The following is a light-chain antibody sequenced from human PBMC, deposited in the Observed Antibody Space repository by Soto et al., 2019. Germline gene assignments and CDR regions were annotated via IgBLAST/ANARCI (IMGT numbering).Light chain of an antibody. Sequence: DIQMTQSPSTLSASVGDRVTITCRASQSISSWLAWYQQKPGKAPKLLIYKASSLESGVPSRFSGSGSGTEFTLTISRLQPDHFATYYCQQYNSWSTFGQGTKLEIK. CDR3: QQYNSWST. CDR2: KAS. J-gene: IGKJ2*01. CDR1: QSISSW. V-gene: IGKV1-5*03.